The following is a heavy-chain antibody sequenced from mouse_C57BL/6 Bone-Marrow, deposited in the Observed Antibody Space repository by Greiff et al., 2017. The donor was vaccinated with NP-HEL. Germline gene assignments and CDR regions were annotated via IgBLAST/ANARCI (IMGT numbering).Heavy chain of an antibody. CDR1: GYTFTSYW. Sequence: VQLQQSGAELVRPGSSVKLSCKASGYTFTSYWMHWVKQRPIQGLEWIGNIDPSDSETHYNQKFKDKATLTVDKSSSTAYMQLSSLTSEDSAVYYCARETITTARGFAYWGQGTLVTVSA. J-gene: IGHJ3*01. CDR3: ARETITTARGFAY. V-gene: IGHV1-52*01. CDR2: IDPSDSET. D-gene: IGHD1-2*01.